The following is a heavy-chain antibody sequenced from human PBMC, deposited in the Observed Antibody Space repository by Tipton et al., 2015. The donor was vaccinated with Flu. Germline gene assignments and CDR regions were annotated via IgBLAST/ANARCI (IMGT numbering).Heavy chain of an antibody. CDR3: ERQNCGGDCLPDY. D-gene: IGHD2-21*02. J-gene: IGHJ4*02. CDR2: IYPDDSDT. CDR1: GSSFSSYW. Sequence: VQLVQSGAEVKKPGESLKISCKASGSSFSSYWIAWVRQMPGKGLEWMGIIYPDDSDTKYSPSFQGQVTFSADKSANTAYLQWSSLKASDTAIYFCERQNCGGDCLPDYWGQGTLVTVSS. V-gene: IGHV5-51*01.